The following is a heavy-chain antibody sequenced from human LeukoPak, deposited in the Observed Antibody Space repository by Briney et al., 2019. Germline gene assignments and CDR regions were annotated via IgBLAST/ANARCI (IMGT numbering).Heavy chain of an antibody. D-gene: IGHD7-27*01. J-gene: IGHJ4*02. CDR2: INPNSGGT. V-gene: IGHV1-2*02. CDR3: ASLTGVLDY. CDR1: GGTFSSYA. Sequence: ASVKVSCKASGGTFSSYAISWVRQAPGQGLEWMGWINPNSGGTNYAQKFQGRVTMTRDTSISTAYMELSRLRSDDTAVYYCASLTGVLDYWGQGTLVTVSS.